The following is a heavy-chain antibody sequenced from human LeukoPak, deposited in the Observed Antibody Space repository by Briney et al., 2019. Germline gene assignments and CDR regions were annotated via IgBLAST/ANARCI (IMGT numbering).Heavy chain of an antibody. CDR3: TTEGFTGSYYYFDY. D-gene: IGHD1-26*01. J-gene: IGHJ4*02. Sequence: GGSLRLSCAASGFTFSTYWMSWIRQAPGKGLEWVANIKQDGSQKNYVDSVRGRFTISRDNAKNSLYLQMNNLRAEDTAVYHCTTEGFTGSYYYFDYWGQGTLVTVSS. CDR2: IKQDGSQK. V-gene: IGHV3-7*01. CDR1: GFTFSTYW.